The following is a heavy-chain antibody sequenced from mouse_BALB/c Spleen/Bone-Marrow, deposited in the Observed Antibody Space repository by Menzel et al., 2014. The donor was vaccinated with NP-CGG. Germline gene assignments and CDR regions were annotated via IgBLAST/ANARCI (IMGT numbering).Heavy chain of an antibody. V-gene: IGHV2-9*02. CDR1: GFSLTTYG. CDR2: IWAGGST. D-gene: IGHD2-4*01. J-gene: IGHJ3*01. CDR3: ARSTMITEGSAY. Sequence: VMLVESGPGLVAPSQSLSFTCTVSGFSLTTYGVHWVRQPPGKGLEWLGVIWAGGSTNYNSALMSRLSISKDNSKSQVFLKMNSLQTDDTAMYYCARSTMITEGSAYWGQGTLVTVSA.